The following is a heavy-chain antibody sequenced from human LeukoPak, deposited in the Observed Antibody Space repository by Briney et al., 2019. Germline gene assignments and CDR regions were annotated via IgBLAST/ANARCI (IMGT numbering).Heavy chain of an antibody. Sequence: PSETLSLTCAVSGGSISSGPYYWGWIRPPPGKGLEWIGSMYYSGDNYYKPSLQSRVTITGDPSKNQFSLKLSSVTAAYTAVYYCARRRATLTVLVTLFDSWGQGTRVSVSS. CDR2: MYYSGDN. CDR3: ARRRATLTVLVTLFDS. J-gene: IGHJ4*02. V-gene: IGHV4-39*01. CDR1: GGSISSGPYY. D-gene: IGHD3-22*01.